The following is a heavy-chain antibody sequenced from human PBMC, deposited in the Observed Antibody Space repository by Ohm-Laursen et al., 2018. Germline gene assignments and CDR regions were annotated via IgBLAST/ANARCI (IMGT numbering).Heavy chain of an antibody. CDR3: ARVTWNDFTDY. V-gene: IGHV3-11*01. CDR1: GFTFSDYY. CDR2: ISSSGSTI. J-gene: IGHJ4*02. Sequence: SLRLSCAASGFTFSDYYMSWIRQAPGKGLEWVSYISSSGSTIYYADSVKGRFTISRDNAKNSLYLQINSLRAEDTAVYYCARVTWNDFTDYWGQGTLVTVSS. D-gene: IGHD1-1*01.